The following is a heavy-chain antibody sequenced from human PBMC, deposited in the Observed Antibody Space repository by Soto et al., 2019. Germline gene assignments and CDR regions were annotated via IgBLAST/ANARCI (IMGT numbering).Heavy chain of an antibody. CDR3: ARGLPYKVVPAANWFDP. CDR1: VGSFSGYY. CDR2: INHSGST. J-gene: IGHJ5*02. V-gene: IGHV4-34*01. D-gene: IGHD2-2*01. Sequence: QVQLQQWGAGLLKPSETLSLTCAVYVGSFSGYYWSWIRQPPGKGLEWFGEINHSGSTKYNPSLKSRVTISVDTSKNQFSLELSSVAAADTAVYYCARGLPYKVVPAANWFDPWGQGTLVTVSS.